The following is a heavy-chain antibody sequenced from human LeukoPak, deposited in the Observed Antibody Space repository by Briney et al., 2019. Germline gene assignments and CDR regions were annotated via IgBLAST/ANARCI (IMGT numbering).Heavy chain of an antibody. D-gene: IGHD5-12*01. CDR3: AKCGNSGCHLIDY. J-gene: IGHJ4*02. Sequence: GVLRLSCAASGFTFSSYAMHWVRQAPGKGLEYVSAISSNGGSTSYANSVKGRFTISRDNSKNTLYLQMGSLRAEDTAVYYCAKCGNSGCHLIDYWGQGTLVTVSS. CDR1: GFTFSSYA. V-gene: IGHV3-64*01. CDR2: ISSNGGST.